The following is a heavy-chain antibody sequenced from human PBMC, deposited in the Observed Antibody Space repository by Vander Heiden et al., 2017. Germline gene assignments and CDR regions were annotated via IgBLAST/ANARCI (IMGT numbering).Heavy chain of an antibody. CDR1: SFTFSSFG. CDR3: AKDVGGDALFEY. J-gene: IGHJ4*02. Sequence: VHLLESGGALVQPGGSLRLSCAASSFTFSSFGMGWVRQAPGKGLEWVSTISGSGSNTHYADSVKGRFTISRDNSENTLYLQLNSLRAEDTAIYYCAKDVGGDALFEYWGQGTLVTVSS. D-gene: IGHD3-16*01. CDR2: ISGSGSNT. V-gene: IGHV3-23*01.